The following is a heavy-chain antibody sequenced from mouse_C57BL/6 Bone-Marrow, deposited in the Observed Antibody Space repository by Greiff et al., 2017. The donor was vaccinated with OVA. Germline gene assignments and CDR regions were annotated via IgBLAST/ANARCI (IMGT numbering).Heavy chain of an antibody. CDR3: GRGWLLLPYYFDY. CDR2: IYPGSGST. V-gene: IGHV1-55*01. D-gene: IGHD2-3*01. J-gene: IGHJ2*01. Sequence: VQLQQPGAELVKPAASVKMSCTASGYTFTSYWITWVKQRPGQGLEWIGDIYPGSGSTNYNEKFKSKATLTVDTYSSASYMQLSSLTSEDSAVYYCGRGWLLLPYYFDYGGRGTTLTVSS. CDR1: GYTFTSYW.